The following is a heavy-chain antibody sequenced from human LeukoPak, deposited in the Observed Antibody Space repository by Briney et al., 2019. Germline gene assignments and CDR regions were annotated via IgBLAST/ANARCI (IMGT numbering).Heavy chain of an antibody. CDR2: INPNSGGT. CDR3: ARGLGTSYFDY. J-gene: IGHJ4*02. V-gene: IGHV1-2*02. Sequence: ASVKVSCKASGDTFSSYAISWVRQAPGQGLEWMGWINPNSGGTNYAQKFQGRVTMTRDTSISTAYMELSRLRSDDTAVYYCARGLGTSYFDYWGQGTLVTVSS. D-gene: IGHD2-2*01. CDR1: GDTFSSYA.